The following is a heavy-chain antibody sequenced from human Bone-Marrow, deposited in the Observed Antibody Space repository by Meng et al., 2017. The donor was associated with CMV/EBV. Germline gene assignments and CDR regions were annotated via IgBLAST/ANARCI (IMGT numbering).Heavy chain of an antibody. CDR1: GYTFTGYY. Sequence: ASVKVSCKASGYTFTGYYMHWVRQAPGQGLEWMGWINPNSGGTNYAQKFQGRVTMTRDTSISTAYMELSRLRSDDTAVYYCARDLPGYYDSSGYSKAFDDWGQGNLVTVSS. V-gene: IGHV1-2*02. CDR3: ARDLPGYYDSSGYSKAFDD. J-gene: IGHJ4*02. D-gene: IGHD3-22*01. CDR2: INPNSGGT.